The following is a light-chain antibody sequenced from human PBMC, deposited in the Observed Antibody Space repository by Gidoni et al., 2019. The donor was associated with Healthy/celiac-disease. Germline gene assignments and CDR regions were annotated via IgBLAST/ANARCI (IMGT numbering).Light chain of an antibody. CDR2: GAS. V-gene: IGKV3-20*01. CDR1: QSVSSSY. J-gene: IGKJ1*01. Sequence: ELVLTQSPATLSFSPGERATTSCRASQSVSSSYLAWYQQKPGQAPRLLIYGASSRATGIPDRFSGSGSGTDFTLTISRLEPEDFAVYYCQQYGSSRWTFGQGTKVEIK. CDR3: QQYGSSRWT.